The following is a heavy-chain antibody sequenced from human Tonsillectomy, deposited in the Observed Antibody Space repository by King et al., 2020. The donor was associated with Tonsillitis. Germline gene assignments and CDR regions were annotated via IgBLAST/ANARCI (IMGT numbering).Heavy chain of an antibody. Sequence: VQLVESGGGLVQPGGSLRLSCAASGFIFSSYSMNWVRQAPGKGLEWVSYISSRSSTIYYADSVKGRFTLSRDNAKNSLYLQMNSLRDEDTAMYYCARGGYCSGGSCYPLGAFDIWGQGTVVTVSS. CDR2: ISSRSSTI. CDR1: GFIFSSYS. V-gene: IGHV3-48*02. D-gene: IGHD2-15*01. J-gene: IGHJ3*02. CDR3: ARGGYCSGGSCYPLGAFDI.